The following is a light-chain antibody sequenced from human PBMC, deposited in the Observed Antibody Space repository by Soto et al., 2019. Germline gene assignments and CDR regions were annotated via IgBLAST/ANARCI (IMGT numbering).Light chain of an antibody. Sequence: DIQMTQSPSTLSASVGDRVTITCRASQTISSSLAWYQQQPGKAPKLLIYDVSTLKRGVPSRFSGSRSGTEFTLSISSLKPDDFATYYCQQYHTFSDTFGQGTSLESK. CDR1: QTISSS. J-gene: IGKJ2*01. V-gene: IGKV1-5*01. CDR3: QQYHTFSDT. CDR2: DVS.